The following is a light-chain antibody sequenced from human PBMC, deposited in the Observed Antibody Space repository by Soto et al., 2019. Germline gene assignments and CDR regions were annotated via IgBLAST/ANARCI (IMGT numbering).Light chain of an antibody. V-gene: IGKV1-5*01. CDR1: QIISNW. CDR2: DVS. Sequence: DIQMTHSPSTLSSSEGDRVTITCRASQIISNWLAWYQQKPGKAPNLLIYDVSILESGVPSRFSGSGSGTEFTLTISSLQPDDFATYYCQQYNSYSSMFGQGTKVDI. CDR3: QQYNSYSSM. J-gene: IGKJ1*01.